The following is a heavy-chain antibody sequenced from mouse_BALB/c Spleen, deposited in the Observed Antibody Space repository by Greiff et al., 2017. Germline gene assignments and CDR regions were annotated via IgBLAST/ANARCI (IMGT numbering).Heavy chain of an antibody. CDR1: GYSFTSYW. CDR2: IYPGNSDT. CDR3: TRSSTMITTTEGYAMDY. D-gene: IGHD2-4*01. J-gene: IGHJ4*01. Sequence: EVQLQQSGTVLARPGASVKMSCKASGYSFTSYWMHWVKQRPGQGLEWIGAIYPGNSDTSYNQKFKGKAKLTAVTSASTAYMELSSLTNEDSAVYYCTRSSTMITTTEGYAMDYWGQGTSVTVSS. V-gene: IGHV1-5*01.